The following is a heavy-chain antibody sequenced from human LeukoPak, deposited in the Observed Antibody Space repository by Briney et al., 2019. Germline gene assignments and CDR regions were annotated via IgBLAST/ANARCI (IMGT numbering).Heavy chain of an antibody. CDR2: VSGGGGST. Sequence: GGSLRLSCAASGFTFSTYAMTWVRQAPGKGLEWVSAVSGGGGSTFYADSVKGRFTISRDNSKNTLYLQMNSLTAEDTAVYYCAKGGWSSCFDPWGQGTLVTVSS. CDR3: AKGGWSSCFDP. J-gene: IGHJ5*02. CDR1: GFTFSTYA. V-gene: IGHV3-23*01.